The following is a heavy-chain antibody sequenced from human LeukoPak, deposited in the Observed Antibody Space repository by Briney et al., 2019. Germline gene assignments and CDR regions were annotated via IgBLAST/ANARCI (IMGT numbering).Heavy chain of an antibody. V-gene: IGHV3-33*06. CDR2: IWFDGTEGPDK. D-gene: IGHD6-19*01. J-gene: IGHJ4*02. CDR3: AKEAGSGWRYFDN. Sequence: GGSLRLSCAASGFTFRTFAMDWVRQAPGKGLEWVAAIWFDGTEGPDKNYADSVRSRFLISRDDSKNTLFLQMNNLRAEDTAVYYCAKEAGSGWRYFDNWGQGTLVTVSS. CDR1: GFTFRTFA.